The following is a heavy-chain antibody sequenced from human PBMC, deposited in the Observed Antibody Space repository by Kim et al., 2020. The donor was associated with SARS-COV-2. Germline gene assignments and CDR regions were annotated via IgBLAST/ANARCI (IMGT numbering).Heavy chain of an antibody. Sequence: SETLSLTCTVSGGSISSSSYYWGWIRQPPGKGLEWIGSIYYSGSTYYNPSLKSRVTISVDTSKNQFSLKLSSVTAADTAVYYCAIKDSSARWRGVSFDYWGQGTLVTVSS. CDR3: AIKDSSARWRGVSFDY. CDR1: GGSISSSSYY. D-gene: IGHD6-19*01. J-gene: IGHJ4*02. CDR2: IYYSGST. V-gene: IGHV4-39*01.